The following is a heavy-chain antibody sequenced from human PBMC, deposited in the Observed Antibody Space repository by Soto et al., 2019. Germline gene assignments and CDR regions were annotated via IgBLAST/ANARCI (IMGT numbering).Heavy chain of an antibody. CDR3: ARDPGTLSGSYGGGYNWFDP. V-gene: IGHV1-69*13. CDR1: GGTFSSYA. CDR2: IIPIFGTA. D-gene: IGHD1-26*01. J-gene: IGHJ5*02. Sequence: GASVKVSCKASGGTFSSYAISWVRQAPGQGLEWMGGIIPIFGTANYAQKFQGRVTITADESTSTAYMELGSLRSEDTAVYYCARDPGTLSGSYGGGYNWFDPWGQGTLVTVSS.